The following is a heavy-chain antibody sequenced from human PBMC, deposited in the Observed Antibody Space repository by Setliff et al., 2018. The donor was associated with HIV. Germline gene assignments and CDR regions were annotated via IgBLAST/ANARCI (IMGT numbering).Heavy chain of an antibody. CDR1: GGSMRISRYY. V-gene: IGHV4-39*01. CDR3: ARLGYVSGGFYKTPGPYYFDY. D-gene: IGHD3-10*01. Sequence: SETLSLTCTVSGGSMRISRYYWGWIRQTPAKGLEWIWIIYYSGATSYNPSLTSRVTISVDTSRNQFSLKLRSVTAADTAAYYCARLGYVSGGFYKTPGPYYFDYWGQGALVTISS. CDR2: IYYSGAT. J-gene: IGHJ4*02.